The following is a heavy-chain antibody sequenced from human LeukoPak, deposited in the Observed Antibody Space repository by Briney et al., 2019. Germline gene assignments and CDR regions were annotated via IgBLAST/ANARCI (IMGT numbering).Heavy chain of an antibody. V-gene: IGHV1-2*04. CDR3: ARAVSGYSSGWLPDY. Sequence: ASVKVSCKASGYTFTGYYMHCVRQAPGQGLEWMGWINPNSDGTNYAQKFQGWVTMTRDTSISTAYMELSRLRSDDTAVYYCARAVSGYSSGWLPDYWGQGTLVTVSS. CDR1: GYTFTGYY. CDR2: INPNSDGT. D-gene: IGHD6-19*01. J-gene: IGHJ4*02.